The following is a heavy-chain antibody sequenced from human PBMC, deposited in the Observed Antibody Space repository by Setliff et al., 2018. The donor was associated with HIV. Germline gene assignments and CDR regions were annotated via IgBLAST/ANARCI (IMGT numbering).Heavy chain of an antibody. D-gene: IGHD3-16*02. Sequence: SETLSLTCTVSGGSISSSNYNWGWIRQPPGKGLEWIGSFYKSGSTDYNPSLKSRVTISVDTSKNHFSLKLSSVTAAETAVYYCAREVIGAGYFHHWGQGTLVTV. CDR3: AREVIGAGYFHH. CDR2: FYKSGST. V-gene: IGHV4-39*07. J-gene: IGHJ1*01. CDR1: GGSISSSNYN.